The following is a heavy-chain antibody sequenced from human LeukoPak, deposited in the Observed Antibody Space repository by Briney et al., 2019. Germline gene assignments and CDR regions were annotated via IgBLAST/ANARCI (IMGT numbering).Heavy chain of an antibody. V-gene: IGHV3-30*04. CDR1: GFTFSSYA. J-gene: IGHJ4*02. D-gene: IGHD3-10*01. CDR2: ISYDGSNK. Sequence: GGSLRLSCAASGFTFSSYAMHWVRQAPGKGLEWVAVISYDGSNKYYADSVKGRFTISRDNSKNTLYLQMNSLRAEDTAVYYCAKIWFGERSDYFDYWGQGTLVTVSS. CDR3: AKIWFGERSDYFDY.